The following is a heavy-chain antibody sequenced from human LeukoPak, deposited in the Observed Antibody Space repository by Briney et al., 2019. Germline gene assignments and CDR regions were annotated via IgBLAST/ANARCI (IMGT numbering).Heavy chain of an antibody. CDR2: IFYTGST. CDR1: SGSISSYY. J-gene: IGHJ3*02. Sequence: SETLSLTCTVSSGSISSYYWSWIRQPPGKGLERIGYIFYTGSTSYNPSLKSRVTISVDTSKNQFSLKLISVTAADTAVYYCARVVRRGYGDFNDAFDIWGQGTMVIVSS. D-gene: IGHD4-17*01. CDR3: ARVVRRGYGDFNDAFDI. V-gene: IGHV4-59*01.